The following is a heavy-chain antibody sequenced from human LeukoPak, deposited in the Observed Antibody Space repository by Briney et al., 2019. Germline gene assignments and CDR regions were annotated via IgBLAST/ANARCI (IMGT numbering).Heavy chain of an antibody. CDR2: ISYDGSNK. J-gene: IGHJ5*02. CDR1: GFTFSSYA. V-gene: IGHV3-30*01. CDR3: ARDRAANQDWVEFDP. D-gene: IGHD3/OR15-3a*01. Sequence: ARSLRLSCAASGFTFSSYAMHWVRQPPGKGLEWVTVISYDGSNKYYADSVKGRFTISRDNSKNTLYLQMNSLRVEDTAVYFCARDRAANQDWVEFDPWGQGTPVIVSS.